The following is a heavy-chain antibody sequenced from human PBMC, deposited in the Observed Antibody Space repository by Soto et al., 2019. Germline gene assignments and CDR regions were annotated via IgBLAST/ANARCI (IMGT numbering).Heavy chain of an antibody. V-gene: IGHV4-30-4*08. Sequence: PSETLSLTCTVSGGSISSSSYYWGRIRQPPGKGLEWIGYIYYSGSTYYNPSLKSRVTISVDTSKNQFSLKLSSVTAADTAVYYCARATYYYDSSGYRMYYFDYWGQGTLVTVSS. CDR1: GGSISSSSYY. J-gene: IGHJ4*02. CDR2: IYYSGST. D-gene: IGHD3-22*01. CDR3: ARATYYYDSSGYRMYYFDY.